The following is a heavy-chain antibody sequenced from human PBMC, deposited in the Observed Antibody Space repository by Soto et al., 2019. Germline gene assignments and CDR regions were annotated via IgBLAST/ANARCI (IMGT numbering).Heavy chain of an antibody. J-gene: IGHJ4*02. CDR1: GGSISSGGYS. D-gene: IGHD5-12*01. CDR2: IYHSGST. V-gene: IGHV4-30-2*01. Sequence: TLSLTCAVSGGSISSGGYSWSWIRQPPGKGLEWIGYIYHSGSTYYNPSLKSRVTISVDRPKNQFSLKLSSVTAADTAVYYCARGQVMATITGFDYWGQGTLVTVSS. CDR3: ARGQVMATITGFDY.